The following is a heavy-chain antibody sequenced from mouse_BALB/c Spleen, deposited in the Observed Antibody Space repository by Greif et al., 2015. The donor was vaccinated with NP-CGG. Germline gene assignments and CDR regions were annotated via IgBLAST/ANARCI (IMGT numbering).Heavy chain of an antibody. Sequence: VMLVESGPGLVAPSQSLSITCTVSGFSLSRYSVHWVRQPPGKGLEWLGMIWGGGSTDYNSALKSRLSISKDNSKSQVFLKMNSLQTDDTAMYYCARNSYRYTSFAYWGQGTLVTVPA. CDR1: GFSLSRYS. V-gene: IGHV2-6-4*01. CDR2: IWGGGST. D-gene: IGHD2-14*01. CDR3: ARNSYRYTSFAY. J-gene: IGHJ3*01.